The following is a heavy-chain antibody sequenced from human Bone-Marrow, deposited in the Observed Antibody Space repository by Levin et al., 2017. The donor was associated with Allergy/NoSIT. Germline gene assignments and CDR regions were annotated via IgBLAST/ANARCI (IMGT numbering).Heavy chain of an antibody. CDR3: ARGIASGGKTYYYYYMDV. CDR2: INPNTGGT. D-gene: IGHD6-13*01. CDR1: GYIFTDYY. V-gene: IGHV1-2*02. J-gene: IGHJ6*03. Sequence: AASVKVSCKASGYIFTDYYMHWVRQAPGQGLEWMGWINPNTGGTSYSQNFQGRVTMTSDTSISTAYMDLSSLRSDDTAVYYCARGIASGGKTYYYYYMDVWGRGTTVAVSS.